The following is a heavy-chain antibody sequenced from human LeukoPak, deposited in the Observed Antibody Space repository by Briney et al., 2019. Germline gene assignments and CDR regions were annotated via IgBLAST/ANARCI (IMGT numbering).Heavy chain of an antibody. CDR1: GDSISSYY. D-gene: IGHD3-10*02. Sequence: PSETLSLTCTVSGDSISSYYWSWIRQPPGKGLEWIGYIYYSGSTNYNPSLKSRVTISVDTSKNHFSLKLSSVTAADTAVYYCARTQPLGSGTFGLFDPWGQGTLVTVSS. CDR3: ARTQPLGSGTFGLFDP. J-gene: IGHJ5*02. CDR2: IYYSGST. V-gene: IGHV4-59*01.